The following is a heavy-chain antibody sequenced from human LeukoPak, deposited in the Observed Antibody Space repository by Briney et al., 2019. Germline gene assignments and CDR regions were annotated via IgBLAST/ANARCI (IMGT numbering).Heavy chain of an antibody. V-gene: IGHV4-59*08. CDR2: IYYSGST. D-gene: IGHD6-19*01. Sequence: PSETLSLTCTVSGASISNYYWSWIRQSPGKGLEWIGHIYYSGSTNYNPSLKSRVTISVDTSKNQFSLKVNSVTAADTAVYYCASFRSSGWSYYFDYWGQGTLVTVSS. J-gene: IGHJ4*02. CDR3: ASFRSSGWSYYFDY. CDR1: GASISNYY.